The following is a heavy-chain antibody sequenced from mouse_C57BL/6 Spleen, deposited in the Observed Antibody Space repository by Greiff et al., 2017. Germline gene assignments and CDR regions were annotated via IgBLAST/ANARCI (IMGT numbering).Heavy chain of an antibody. CDR2: IWSGGST. CDR3: ARGIYDGYGGFAY. D-gene: IGHD2-3*01. Sequence: QVQLQQSGPGLVQPSQSLSITCTVSGFSLTSYGVHWVRQSPGKGLEWLGVIWSGGSTDYNAAFISRLSISKDNSKSQVFFKMNLLQADDTAIYYCARGIYDGYGGFAYWGQGTLVTVSA. J-gene: IGHJ3*01. CDR1: GFSLTSYG. V-gene: IGHV2-2*01.